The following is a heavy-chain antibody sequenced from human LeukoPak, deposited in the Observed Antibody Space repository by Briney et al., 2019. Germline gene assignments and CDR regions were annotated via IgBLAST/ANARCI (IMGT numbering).Heavy chain of an antibody. D-gene: IGHD3-22*01. Sequence: PGGSLRLSCAASGFTFTNDFMTWVRQAPGKGLEWVANMKVDGTDIHYVDSVKGRFTISSDNARNSLYLQMNSLRAEDTAVYYCARGRDYYDSSPPKSWGQGTLVTVSS. CDR2: MKVDGTDI. J-gene: IGHJ5*02. V-gene: IGHV3-7*01. CDR3: ARGRDYYDSSPPKS. CDR1: GFTFTNDF.